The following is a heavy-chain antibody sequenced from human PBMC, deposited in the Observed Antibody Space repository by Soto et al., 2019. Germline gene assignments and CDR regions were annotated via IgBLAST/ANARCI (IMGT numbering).Heavy chain of an antibody. Sequence: ASVKVSCKASGYTFTSYGISWVRQAPGQGLEWMGWISAYNGNTNYAQKLQGRVTMTTDTSTSTAYMELRSLRSDDTAVYYCGRDPAARDAFDIWGQGTMVTVSS. V-gene: IGHV1-18*01. CDR2: ISAYNGNT. CDR3: GRDPAARDAFDI. CDR1: GYTFTSYG. D-gene: IGHD6-6*01. J-gene: IGHJ3*02.